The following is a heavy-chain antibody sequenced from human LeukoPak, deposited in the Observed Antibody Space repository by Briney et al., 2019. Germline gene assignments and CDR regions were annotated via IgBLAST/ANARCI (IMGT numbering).Heavy chain of an antibody. V-gene: IGHV4-39*01. CDR2: IYYSGNT. Sequence: PSETLSLTCTVSGGSISSSTYYWGWIRQPPGKGLEWIGSIYYSGNTYYNPSLKSRVTISVDTSKNQFSLKLSSVTAADTGVYYCVRRRAAGYDYWYFDLWGRGTLVTVSS. CDR3: VRRRAAGYDYWYFDL. CDR1: GGSISSSTYY. J-gene: IGHJ2*01. D-gene: IGHD3-9*01.